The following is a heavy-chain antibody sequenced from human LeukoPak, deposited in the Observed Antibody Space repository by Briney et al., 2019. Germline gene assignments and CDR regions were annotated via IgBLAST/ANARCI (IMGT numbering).Heavy chain of an antibody. V-gene: IGHV4-39*07. CDR3: ARGGVGPRLQY. Sequence: SETLSLTCTVSGGSISSGSYYWSWIRQPPGKTLEWIGEISHSGSTNYNPSLKSRVTISVDTSKNQFSLKLSSVTAADTAVYYCARGGVGPRLQYWGQGTLVTVSS. CDR1: GGSISSGSYY. D-gene: IGHD1-26*01. J-gene: IGHJ1*01. CDR2: ISHSGST.